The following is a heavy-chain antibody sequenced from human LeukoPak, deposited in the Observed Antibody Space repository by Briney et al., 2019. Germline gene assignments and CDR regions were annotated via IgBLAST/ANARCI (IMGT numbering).Heavy chain of an antibody. CDR3: ARVKRGGKYYYDSSGYNWFDP. CDR1: GGTFSSYA. J-gene: IGHJ5*02. Sequence: SVKVSCKASGGTFSSYAISWVRQAPGQGLEWMGGIIPIFGTANYAQKFQGRVTITTDESTSTAYMELSSLRSEDTAVYYCARVKRGGKYYYDSSGYNWFDPWGQGTLVTVSS. V-gene: IGHV1-69*05. CDR2: IIPIFGTA. D-gene: IGHD3-22*01.